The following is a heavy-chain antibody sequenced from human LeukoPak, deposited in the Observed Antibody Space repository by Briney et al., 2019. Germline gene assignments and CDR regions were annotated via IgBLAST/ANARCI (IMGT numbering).Heavy chain of an antibody. CDR2: IYYTGST. CDR1: GDSIDSSSSY. V-gene: IGHV4-39*07. J-gene: IGHJ3*02. Sequence: PSETLSLTCTLVSGDSIDSSSSYWGWIRQPPGKGLEWIGTIYYTGSTYYNPSLKSRLTISVDTSKNQFSLRLISVTAADTAVYYCARDRVTVTTFDAFDIWGQGTMATVSS. D-gene: IGHD4-17*01. CDR3: ARDRVTVTTFDAFDI.